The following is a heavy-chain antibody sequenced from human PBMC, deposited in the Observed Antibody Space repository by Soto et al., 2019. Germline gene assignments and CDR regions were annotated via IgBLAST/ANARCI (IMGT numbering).Heavy chain of an antibody. CDR1: GFTFSSYA. J-gene: IGHJ2*01. Sequence: ESGGGVVQPGRSLRLSCAASGFTFSSYAMHWVRQAPGKGLEWVAVISYDGRNKYYADSVKGRFTISRDNSKNTLYLQMNSLRAEDTAVYYCARVNSFPTHNGIGWYFDLWGRGTLVTVSS. CDR2: ISYDGRNK. V-gene: IGHV3-30-3*01. D-gene: IGHD1-1*01. CDR3: ARVNSFPTHNGIGWYFDL.